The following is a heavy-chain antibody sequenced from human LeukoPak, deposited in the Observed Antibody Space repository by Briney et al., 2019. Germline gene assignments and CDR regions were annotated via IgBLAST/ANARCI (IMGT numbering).Heavy chain of an antibody. Sequence: GGSLRLSCAASGFTFSGYAMHWVRQAPGKGLEWVAVISYDGSNKYYADSVKGRFTISRDNSKNTLYLQMNSLRAEDTAVYYCAREIRIAVADPLDYGGQGPLVTVSS. CDR3: AREIRIAVADPLDY. J-gene: IGHJ4*02. D-gene: IGHD6-19*01. CDR2: ISYDGSNK. CDR1: GFTFSGYA. V-gene: IGHV3-30-3*01.